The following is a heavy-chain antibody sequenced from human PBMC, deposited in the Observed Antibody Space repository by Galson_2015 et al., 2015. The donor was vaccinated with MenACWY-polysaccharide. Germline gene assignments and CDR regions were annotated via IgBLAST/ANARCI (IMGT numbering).Heavy chain of an antibody. V-gene: IGHV3-7*01. CDR1: GFNFSSYW. CDR2: IKPGGSET. Sequence: SLRLSCAVSGFNFSSYWMSWVRQAPGKGLEWVANIKPGGSETYYVDSVRGRFTIFRDNAKSPLYLQMNSLRAEDTAMFYCARHAGTFWGQGTMVTVSS. D-gene: IGHD2-2*01. J-gene: IGHJ3*01. CDR3: ARHAGTF.